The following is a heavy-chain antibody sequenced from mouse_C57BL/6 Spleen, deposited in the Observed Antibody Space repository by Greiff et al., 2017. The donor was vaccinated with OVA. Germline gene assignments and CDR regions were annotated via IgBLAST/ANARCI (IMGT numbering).Heavy chain of an antibody. CDR2: IDPSDSYT. J-gene: IGHJ4*01. D-gene: IGHD4-1*01. CDR3: ATGKDAMDY. CDR1: SYTFTSYW. Sequence: QVQLQQPGAELVMPGASVKLSCKASSYTFTSYWMHWVKQRPGQGLEWIGEIDPSDSYTNYNQKFKGKSTLTVDKSSSTAYMQLSSLTSEDSAVYYCATGKDAMDYWGQGTSVTVSS. V-gene: IGHV1-69*01.